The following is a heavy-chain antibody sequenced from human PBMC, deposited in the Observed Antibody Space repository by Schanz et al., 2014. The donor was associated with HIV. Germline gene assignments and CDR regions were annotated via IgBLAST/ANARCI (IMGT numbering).Heavy chain of an antibody. J-gene: IGHJ4*02. CDR3: ARVGRAYYYDSSGGIDY. CDR2: INPSSGGT. CDR1: GYTFTGYY. D-gene: IGHD3-22*01. Sequence: QVQLVQSGAEVKKPGASVKVSCKASGYTFTGYYMHWVRQAPGQGLEWMGWINPSSGGTNYAQKFQGRVTMTRDTSISTAYMELSRLRSDDTAVYYCARVGRAYYYDSSGGIDYWGQGTLVTVSS. V-gene: IGHV1-2*02.